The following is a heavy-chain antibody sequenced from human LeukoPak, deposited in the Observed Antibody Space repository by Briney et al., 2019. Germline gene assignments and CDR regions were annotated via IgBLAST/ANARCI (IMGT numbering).Heavy chain of an antibody. D-gene: IGHD5-24*01. CDR3: ARERERDRESSLDY. V-gene: IGHV3-48*01. Sequence: PGGSLRLSCAASGSTFRSHTMNWVRQAPGKGLEWISYISNTGSVIYYADSVKGRFTISRDNAKNSLYLQMNSLRAEDTAVYYCARERERDRESSLDYWGQGTLVTVSS. CDR1: GSTFRSHT. J-gene: IGHJ4*02. CDR2: ISNTGSVI.